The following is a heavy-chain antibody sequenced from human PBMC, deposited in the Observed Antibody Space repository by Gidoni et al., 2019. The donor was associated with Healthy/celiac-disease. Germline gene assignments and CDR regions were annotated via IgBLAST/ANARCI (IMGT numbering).Heavy chain of an antibody. V-gene: IGHV4-4*02. CDR2: IYHSGST. Sequence: QVQLQESGPGLVKPSGTLSLTCAVSAGSISSSNWWSWVRQPPAKGLEWSGEIYHSGSTNYNPSLKSRVTISVDKSKNQCSLKLSSVTAADTAVYYCARDQVGVGYTNDAFDIWGQGTMVTVSS. J-gene: IGHJ3*02. D-gene: IGHD1-26*01. CDR3: ARDQVGVGYTNDAFDI. CDR1: AGSISSSNW.